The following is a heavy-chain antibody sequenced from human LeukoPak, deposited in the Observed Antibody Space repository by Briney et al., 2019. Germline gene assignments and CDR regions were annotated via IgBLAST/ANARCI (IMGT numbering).Heavy chain of an antibody. Sequence: SETLSLTCTVSGGSISSYYWSWIRQPPGKGLEWIGYIYYSGSTNYNPSLKSRVTISVDTPKNQFSLKLSSVTAADTAVYYCARDSGFWTFDPWGQGALVTVSS. D-gene: IGHD3/OR15-3a*01. CDR2: IYYSGST. V-gene: IGHV4-59*12. CDR3: ARDSGFWTFDP. J-gene: IGHJ5*02. CDR1: GGSISSYY.